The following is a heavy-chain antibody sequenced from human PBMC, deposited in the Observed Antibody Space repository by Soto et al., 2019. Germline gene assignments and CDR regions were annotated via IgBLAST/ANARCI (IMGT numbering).Heavy chain of an antibody. CDR2: IYHSGST. CDR3: HARGPLPTAGNAEYYYYGMDV. J-gene: IGHJ6*02. V-gene: IGHV4-30-2*01. Sequence: QLQLLESGSGLVKPSQTLSLTCAVSGGSISSGGYSWSWIRQPPGKGLEWIGYIYHSGSTYYNPTPTSPVTITVARSKMPSSLKLSAVNAADTAVYSCHARGPLPTAGNAEYYYYGMDVWGQGTTVTVSS. D-gene: IGHD1-26*01. CDR1: GGSISSGGYS.